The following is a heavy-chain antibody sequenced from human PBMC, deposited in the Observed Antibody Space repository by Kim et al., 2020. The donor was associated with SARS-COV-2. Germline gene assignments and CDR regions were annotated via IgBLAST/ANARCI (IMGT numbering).Heavy chain of an antibody. CDR2: IKSKTDGGTT. V-gene: IGHV3-15*01. CDR1: GFTFSNAW. J-gene: IGHJ5*02. CDR3: TTDMPIAIITRGSGSYINNWFDP. Sequence: GGSLRLSCAASGFTFSNAWMSWVRQAPGKGLEWVGRIKSKTDGGTTDYAAPVKGRFTISRDDSKNTLYLQMNSPKTEDTAVYYCTTDMPIAIITRGSGSYINNWFDPWGQGTLVTVSS. D-gene: IGHD3-10*01.